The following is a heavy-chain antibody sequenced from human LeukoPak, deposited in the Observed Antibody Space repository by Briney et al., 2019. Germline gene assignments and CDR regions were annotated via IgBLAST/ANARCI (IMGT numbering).Heavy chain of an antibody. Sequence: GASVKVSCKASGYTFTSYDINWVRQATGQGLEWMGWMNPNSGNTGYAQKFQGRVTMTRDTSISTASMELRRLRSDDTAVYYCARVLGYSGYDSPHFDYWGQGTLVTVSS. J-gene: IGHJ4*02. D-gene: IGHD5-12*01. V-gene: IGHV1-8*01. CDR2: MNPNSGNT. CDR1: GYTFTSYD. CDR3: ARVLGYSGYDSPHFDY.